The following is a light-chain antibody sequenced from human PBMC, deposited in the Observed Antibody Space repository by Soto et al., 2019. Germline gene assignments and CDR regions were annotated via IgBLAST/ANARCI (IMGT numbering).Light chain of an antibody. CDR2: GSS. V-gene: IGKV3-20*01. CDR1: QSVSGNY. CDR3: QQYNNWPFPSWT. Sequence: EIVLTQSPGTLSLSPGERATLSCRASQSVSGNYLAWYQQKPGQSPRLLIYGSSDRAAGVPDRFSGSGSGTDFTLTIGRVEPEDFAVYYCQQYNNWPFPSWTFGQGTKVEIK. J-gene: IGKJ1*01.